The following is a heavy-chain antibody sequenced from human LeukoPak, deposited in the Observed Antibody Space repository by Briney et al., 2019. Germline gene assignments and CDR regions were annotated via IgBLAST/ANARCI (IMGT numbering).Heavy chain of an antibody. J-gene: IGHJ6*03. D-gene: IGHD1-20*01. Sequence: GGSLRLSCAASGFTFDDYGMSWVRQAPGKGLEWVTGMNWNGGSTGYADSVKGRFTISRDNAKNSLYLQMNSLRAEDTALYYCARVVTGTDLGYYYYMDVWGKGTTVTVSS. CDR1: GFTFDDYG. V-gene: IGHV3-20*04. CDR2: MNWNGGST. CDR3: ARVVTGTDLGYYYYMDV.